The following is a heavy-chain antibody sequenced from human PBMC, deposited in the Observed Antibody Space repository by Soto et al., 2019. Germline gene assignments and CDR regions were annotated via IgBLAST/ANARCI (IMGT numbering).Heavy chain of an antibody. CDR2: INPKTAAT. V-gene: IGHV1-2*02. CDR1: GYSFSDYF. J-gene: IGHJ6*02. Sequence: QVQLVQSGAEVKKSGASVKVSCKPSGYSFSDYFIQWVRQAPGQGLEWVAGINPKTAATNYAKKFRGRVSLTWDTSSTTAYMELTRLRPDDTAVYYCARIKWGLNYYNGMDVWGQGTTVIVSS. D-gene: IGHD1-26*01. CDR3: ARIKWGLNYYNGMDV.